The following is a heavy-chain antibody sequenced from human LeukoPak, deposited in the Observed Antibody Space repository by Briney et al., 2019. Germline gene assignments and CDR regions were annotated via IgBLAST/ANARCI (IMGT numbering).Heavy chain of an antibody. CDR2: ISYDGSNK. V-gene: IGHV3-30*18. Sequence: GGSLRLSCAASGFTFSSYGMHWVRQAPGKGLEWVAVISYDGSNKYYADSVKGRFTISRDNSKNTLYLQMNSLRAEDTAVYYCAKVYCSSTSCPSGRYYYYGMDVWCQGTTVTVSS. J-gene: IGHJ6*02. D-gene: IGHD2-2*01. CDR1: GFTFSSYG. CDR3: AKVYCSSTSCPSGRYYYYGMDV.